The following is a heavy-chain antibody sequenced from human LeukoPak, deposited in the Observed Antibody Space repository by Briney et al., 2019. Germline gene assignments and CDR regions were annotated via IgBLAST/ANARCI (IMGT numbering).Heavy chain of an antibody. V-gene: IGHV3-23*01. CDR1: GFTFSSYA. CDR2: ISGSGGST. Sequence: GGSLRLSCAASGFTFSSYAMSWVRQAPGKGLEWVSAISGSGGSTYYADSVKGRFTISRDNSKNTLYLQMTGLRAEDTAVYYCAKETYCSSTSCLGGAHNYYYYMDVWGKGTTVTVSS. CDR3: AKETYCSSTSCLGGAHNYYYYMDV. D-gene: IGHD2-2*01. J-gene: IGHJ6*03.